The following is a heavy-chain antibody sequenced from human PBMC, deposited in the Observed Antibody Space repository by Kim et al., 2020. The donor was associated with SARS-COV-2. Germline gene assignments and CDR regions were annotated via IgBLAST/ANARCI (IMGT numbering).Heavy chain of an antibody. D-gene: IGHD2-15*01. CDR1: GFTFSNYG. CDR2: ISGSGDTT. J-gene: IGHJ4*02. Sequence: GGSLRLSCVASGFTFSNYGMSWVRQAPGKGLEWVSGISGSGDTTTYADSVKGRFTISRDNSKNTLYLQMSSLRAEDTAIYYCANPRQPAHWAQGTLATFS. CDR3: ANPRQPAH. V-gene: IGHV3-23*01.